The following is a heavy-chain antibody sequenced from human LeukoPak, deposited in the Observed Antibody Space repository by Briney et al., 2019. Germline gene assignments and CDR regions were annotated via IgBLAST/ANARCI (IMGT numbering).Heavy chain of an antibody. J-gene: IGHJ4*02. V-gene: IGHV3-21*05. D-gene: IGHD3-22*01. Sequence: GGSVRVSCAASGFTFSSYNMNWVRQAPGKGLEWVSYISGGRSSIYYADSVKGRFTISRDNAKNSLFLQMNSLRAEDTAVYYCARGPYYYDSSGHDYYFDYWGQGTLVTVSS. CDR1: GFTFSSYN. CDR3: ARGPYYYDSSGHDYYFDY. CDR2: ISGGRSSI.